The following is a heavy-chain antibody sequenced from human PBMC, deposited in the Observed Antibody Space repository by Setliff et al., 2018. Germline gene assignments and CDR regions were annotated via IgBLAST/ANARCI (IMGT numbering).Heavy chain of an antibody. CDR2: IYYSGST. CDR1: GGSISSSSYY. CDR3: ARSVVVIAYDAFDI. D-gene: IGHD2-21*01. Sequence: SETLSLTGTVSGGSISSSSYYWGWIRQPPGKGLEWIGSIYYSGSTYYNPSLRSRVTISVDTSKNQFSLKLSSVTAADTAVYYCARSVVVIAYDAFDIWGQGTMVTVSS. V-gene: IGHV4-39*01. J-gene: IGHJ3*02.